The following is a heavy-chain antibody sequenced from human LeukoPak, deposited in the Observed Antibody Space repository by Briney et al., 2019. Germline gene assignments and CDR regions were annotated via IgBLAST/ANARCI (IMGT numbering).Heavy chain of an antibody. CDR1: GGSISSYY. CDR3: ASSTIFGVVANWFDP. Sequence: SETLSLTCTVSGGSISSYYWSWIRQPPGKGLEWIGYIYYSGSTYYNPSLKSRVTISVDTSKNQFSLKLSSVTAADTAVYYCASSTIFGVVANWFDPWGQGMLVTVSS. J-gene: IGHJ5*02. V-gene: IGHV4-59*12. D-gene: IGHD3-3*01. CDR2: IYYSGST.